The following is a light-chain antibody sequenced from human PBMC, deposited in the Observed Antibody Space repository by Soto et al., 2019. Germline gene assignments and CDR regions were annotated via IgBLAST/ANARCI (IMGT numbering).Light chain of an antibody. J-gene: IGLJ2*01. CDR1: SSDVGGYNF. Sequence: QSALTQPASVSGSPGQSVTISCTGTSSDVGGYNFVSWYQHHPGKAPKLMIYDVSNRPSGVSNRFSGSKSGNTASLTISGLQAEDEGDYYCCSCRRSSTLGVVFGGGTKLTVL. CDR2: DVS. CDR3: CSCRRSSTLGVV. V-gene: IGLV2-14*03.